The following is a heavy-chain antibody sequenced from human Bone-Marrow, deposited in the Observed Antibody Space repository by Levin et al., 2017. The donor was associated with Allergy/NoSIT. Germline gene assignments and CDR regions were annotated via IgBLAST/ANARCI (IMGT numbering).Heavy chain of an antibody. V-gene: IGHV3-33*01. Sequence: AGGSLRLSCVASGFTLSPYGMHWVRQAPGKGLEWVAVIWFDGSFKYYADSVKGRFTISRDDSQNTLYLQMNSLRAEDTAVYYCAREKEGYSVSREMDSWGRGTLVTVSS. J-gene: IGHJ4*02. CDR3: AREKEGYSVSREMDS. D-gene: IGHD5/OR15-5a*01. CDR2: IWFDGSFK. CDR1: GFTLSPYG.